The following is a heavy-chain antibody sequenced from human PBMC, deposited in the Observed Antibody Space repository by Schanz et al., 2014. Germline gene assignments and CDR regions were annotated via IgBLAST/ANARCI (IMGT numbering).Heavy chain of an antibody. J-gene: IGHJ4*02. CDR1: GFTFTTPS. CDR3: ARDRGYCSGGSCLTFDY. Sequence: EVQLLESGGGLVQPGGSLRLSCAASGFTFTTPSMTWVRQAPGKGLEWVSGISGRGGSTYYADSVKGRFTISRDNSKNTLYLQMNTLRAEDTAVYYCARDRGYCSGGSCLTFDYWGQGTLVTVSS. D-gene: IGHD2-15*01. CDR2: ISGRGGST. V-gene: IGHV3-23*01.